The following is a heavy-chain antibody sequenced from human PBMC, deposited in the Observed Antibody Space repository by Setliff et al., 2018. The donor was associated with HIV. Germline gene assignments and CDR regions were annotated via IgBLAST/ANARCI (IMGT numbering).Heavy chain of an antibody. Sequence: PGESLKISCKGSGYSFSNYWIAWVHQMPGKGLEWMGAIYPGDSDTRYSQSFRGQVTISADKSIRIAYLQWTSLKASDSATYYCVRSAPKKGEEFDYWGQGTLVTVSS. V-gene: IGHV5-51*07. CDR2: IYPGDSDT. D-gene: IGHD2-21*01. CDR3: VRSAPKKGEEFDY. CDR1: GYSFSNYW. J-gene: IGHJ4*02.